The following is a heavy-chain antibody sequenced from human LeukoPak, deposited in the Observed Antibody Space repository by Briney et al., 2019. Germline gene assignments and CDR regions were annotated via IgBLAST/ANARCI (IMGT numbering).Heavy chain of an antibody. D-gene: IGHD4-17*01. CDR2: ISGSGGST. CDR3: AKGDGDFPLDH. CDR1: GFTFSSDA. J-gene: IGHJ4*02. V-gene: IGHV3-23*01. Sequence: PGGSLRLSCAVSGFTFSSDAMSWVRQALGKGLEWVSSISGSGGSTYYADSVKGRFTISRDTSKNTLDLQMNSLRAEDTAIYYCAKGDGDFPLDHWGQGTLVTVSS.